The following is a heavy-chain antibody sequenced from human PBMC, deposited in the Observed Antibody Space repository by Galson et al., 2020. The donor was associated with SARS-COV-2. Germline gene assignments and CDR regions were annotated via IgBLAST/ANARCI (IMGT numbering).Heavy chain of an antibody. CDR1: GGSISSGGYY. V-gene: IGHV4-31*03. D-gene: IGHD6-13*01. CDR2: IYYSGST. J-gene: IGHJ6*02. Sequence: SETLSLTCTVSGGSISSGGYYWSWIRQHPGKGLEWIGYIYYSGSTYYNLSLKSRVTISVDTSKNQFSLKLSSVTAADTAVYYCARDVLRRAAAGGYYYYYGMDVWGQGTTVTVSS. CDR3: ARDVLRRAAAGGYYYYYGMDV.